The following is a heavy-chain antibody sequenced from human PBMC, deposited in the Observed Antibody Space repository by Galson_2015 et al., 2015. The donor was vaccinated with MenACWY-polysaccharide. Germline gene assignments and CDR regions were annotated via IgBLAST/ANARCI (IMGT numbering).Heavy chain of an antibody. Sequence: SETLSLTCPVSGGSINNAYWSWIRQPAGKGLEWIWRIHTSGNTNYNPSLNGRVAMSVDTSRNQFSLNLNSVTAADPAIYYCARDLIVAPYNWFNPWGQGTLVTVSS. V-gene: IGHV4-4*07. D-gene: IGHD5-12*01. CDR3: ARDLIVAPYNWFNP. CDR2: IHTSGNT. CDR1: GGSINNAY. J-gene: IGHJ5*02.